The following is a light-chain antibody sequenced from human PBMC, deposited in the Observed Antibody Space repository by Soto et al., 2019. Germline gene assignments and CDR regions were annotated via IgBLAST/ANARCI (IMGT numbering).Light chain of an antibody. CDR3: ASYRSGPLYV. CDR1: SADVSTSNF. V-gene: IGLV2-14*03. CDR2: DFT. J-gene: IGLJ1*01. Sequence: QSALAQPASVSGSPGQSITISCTGISADVSTSNFVSWYQHHPGKGPRLILYDFTHRPSGISDRFSGSKSGDTASLTISGLRAEDEADYYCASYRSGPLYVFGAGTKVTLL.